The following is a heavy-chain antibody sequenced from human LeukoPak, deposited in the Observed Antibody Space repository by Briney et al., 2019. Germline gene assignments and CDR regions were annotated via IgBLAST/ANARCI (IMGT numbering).Heavy chain of an antibody. CDR2: IYYSGST. J-gene: IGHJ4*02. CDR3: ARRYGSGSSGTFDY. D-gene: IGHD3-10*01. V-gene: IGHV4-59*01. Sequence: SGTLSLTCTVSGGSISSYYWSWIRQPPGKGLEGFAYIYYSGSTNNNPSLKGRGTISVDTSKNQYSLKLSSVTAADTAVYYCARRYGSGSSGTFDYWGQRTLVTVSS. CDR1: GGSISSYY.